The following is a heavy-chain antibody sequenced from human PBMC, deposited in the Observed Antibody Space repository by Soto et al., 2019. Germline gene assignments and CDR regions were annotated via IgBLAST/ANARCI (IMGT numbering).Heavy chain of an antibody. V-gene: IGHV3-23*01. Sequence: LRLSCAASGFTFSSYAMSWVRQAPGKGLEWVSAISGSCGSTYYADSVKGRFTISRDNSKNTLYLQMNNLRAVDTAVYYCAKGSGRVDDAFDIWGQGTMVTVSS. J-gene: IGHJ3*02. D-gene: IGHD2-15*01. CDR3: AKGSGRVDDAFDI. CDR1: GFTFSSYA. CDR2: ISGSCGST.